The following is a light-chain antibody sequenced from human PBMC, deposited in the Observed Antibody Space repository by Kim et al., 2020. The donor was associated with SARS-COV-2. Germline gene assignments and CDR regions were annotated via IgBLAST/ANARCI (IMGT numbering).Light chain of an antibody. V-gene: IGLV3-21*04. Sequence: APVKAARITCGGNNIGSKSVHWYQQKPGQAPVLVIYYDSERPSGIPERFSGSNSGNTATLTISRVEAGDEADYYCQVWDSSSDHVVFGGGTQLTVL. CDR3: QVWDSSSDHVV. CDR1: NIGSKS. CDR2: YDS. J-gene: IGLJ2*01.